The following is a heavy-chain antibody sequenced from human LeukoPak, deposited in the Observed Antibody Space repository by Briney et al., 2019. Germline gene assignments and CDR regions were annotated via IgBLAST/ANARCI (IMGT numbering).Heavy chain of an antibody. V-gene: IGHV3-21*01. J-gene: IGHJ6*03. Sequence: GGSLRLSCVASGFTFSRCGMNWVRQAPGKGLEWVSSISGSTTYIYYADSVKGRFTISRDNAKNSLYLQMNSLRAEDTAVYYCARGYCSSTSCPSSHYYYMDVWGKGTTVTVSS. CDR1: GFTFSRCG. D-gene: IGHD2-2*01. CDR3: ARGYCSSTSCPSSHYYYMDV. CDR2: ISGSTTYI.